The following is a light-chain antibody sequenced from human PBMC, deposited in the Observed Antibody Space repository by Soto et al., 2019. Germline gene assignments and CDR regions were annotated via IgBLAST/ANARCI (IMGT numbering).Light chain of an antibody. J-gene: IGKJ3*01. CDR1: QSVSSSD. V-gene: IGKV3-20*01. CDR3: QQYGTSLFS. CDR2: GTS. Sequence: EIVMTQSPATLSVSPGERATLSCRASQSVSSSDLAWYQQRPGQAPRLLIYGTSSRATGIPDRFSGSGSGTDFTLTISRLEPEDFAVYYCQQYGTSLFSFGPGTKVDIK.